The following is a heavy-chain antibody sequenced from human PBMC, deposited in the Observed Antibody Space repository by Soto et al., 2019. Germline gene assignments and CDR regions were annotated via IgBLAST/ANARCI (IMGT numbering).Heavy chain of an antibody. Sequence: EVQLVESGGGLVKPGGSLRLSCAASGFTFSSYSMNWLRQAPGKGLEWVSSISSSSSYIYYADSVKGRFTISRDNAKNSLYLQMNSLRAEDTAVYYCARETGYSYGGVDYWGQGTLVTVSS. CDR1: GFTFSSYS. J-gene: IGHJ4*02. D-gene: IGHD5-18*01. V-gene: IGHV3-21*01. CDR2: ISSSSSYI. CDR3: ARETGYSYGGVDY.